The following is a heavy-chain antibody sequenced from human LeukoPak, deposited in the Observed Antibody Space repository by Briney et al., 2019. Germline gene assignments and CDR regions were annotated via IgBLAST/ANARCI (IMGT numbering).Heavy chain of an antibody. D-gene: IGHD3-22*01. V-gene: IGHV4-59*12. J-gene: IGHJ6*03. CDR1: GGYISSYY. CDR2: IYHSGST. Sequence: SETLSLTCTVSGGYISSYYWSWIRQPPGKGLEWIGYIYHSGSTNYNPSLKSRVTISVDRSKNQFSLKLSSVTAADTAVYYCARSIDVDYYYYMDVWGKGTTVTVSS. CDR3: ARSIDVDYYYYMDV.